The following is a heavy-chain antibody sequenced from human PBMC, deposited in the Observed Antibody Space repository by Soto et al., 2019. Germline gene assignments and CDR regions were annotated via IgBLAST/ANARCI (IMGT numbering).Heavy chain of an antibody. CDR1: VFTFTSSA. CDR3: ARPCYGDYGLFDY. J-gene: IGHJ4*02. V-gene: IGHV1-18*01. Sequence: GASVTVSCTESVFTFTSSAMKWVRQARGQGLEWIGWISVYNGNTNYAQKLQGRVTMTTDTSTNTAYMELRSLRSDDTAVYYCARPCYGDYGLFDYWGQGTLVTVSS. CDR2: ISVYNGNT. D-gene: IGHD4-17*01.